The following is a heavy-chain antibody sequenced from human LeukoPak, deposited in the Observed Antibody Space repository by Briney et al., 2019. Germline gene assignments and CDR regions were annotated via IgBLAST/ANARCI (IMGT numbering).Heavy chain of an antibody. CDR1: GFTFSSYA. Sequence: GGSLRLSCAASGFTFSSYAMSWVRQAPGKGLEWVSAISGSGGSTYYADSVKGRFTISRDNSKNTLYLQMNSLRAEDTAVYYCAKGPYSSGWSSHLYFDYWGQGTLVTVPS. CDR2: ISGSGGST. J-gene: IGHJ4*02. D-gene: IGHD6-19*01. V-gene: IGHV3-23*01. CDR3: AKGPYSSGWSSHLYFDY.